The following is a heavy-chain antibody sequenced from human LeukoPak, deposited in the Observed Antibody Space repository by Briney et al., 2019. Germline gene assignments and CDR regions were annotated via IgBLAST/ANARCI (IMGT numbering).Heavy chain of an antibody. Sequence: PSETLSLTCGVSGGSISTTNWWSWVRQSPGQGLEWIGEISLSGLTNYSPSLSGRVTMSLDKPKNQLSLNLSSVTAADTAVYYCSRENGAFAPFGFWGQGTLVTVPS. D-gene: IGHD2-8*01. CDR2: ISLSGLT. CDR3: SRENGAFAPFGF. CDR1: GGSISTTNW. J-gene: IGHJ4*02. V-gene: IGHV4-4*02.